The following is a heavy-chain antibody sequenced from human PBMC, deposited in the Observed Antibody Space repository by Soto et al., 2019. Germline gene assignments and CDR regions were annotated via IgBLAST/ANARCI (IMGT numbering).Heavy chain of an antibody. CDR3: AKDFTVGWAFPTEFAMDV. CDR2: ISGSGGST. Sequence: EVQLLESGGGLVQPGGSLRLSCAASGFTFSSYAMSWVRQAPGKGLEWVSAISGSGGSTYYADSVKGRFTISRDNSKNTLYLQMNSLRAEDTAVYYCAKDFTVGWAFPTEFAMDVWGQGTTVTVSS. J-gene: IGHJ6*02. V-gene: IGHV3-23*01. D-gene: IGHD2-8*02. CDR1: GFTFSSYA.